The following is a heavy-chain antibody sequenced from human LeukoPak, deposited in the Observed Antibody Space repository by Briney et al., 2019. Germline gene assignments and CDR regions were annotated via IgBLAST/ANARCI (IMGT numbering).Heavy chain of an antibody. V-gene: IGHV3-7*01. J-gene: IGHJ6*02. Sequence: PGGSLRLSCVVSGFTFSSYWMSWVRQAPGQGLEWVANMKQDGSEKYYVDSVKGRFTISRDNAKNSLYLQMNSLRAEDTAVYYCARELVPAPLGRYYYYYGMDVWGQGTTVTVSS. CDR3: ARELVPAPLGRYYYYYGMDV. CDR1: GFTFSSYW. CDR2: MKQDGSEK. D-gene: IGHD2-2*01.